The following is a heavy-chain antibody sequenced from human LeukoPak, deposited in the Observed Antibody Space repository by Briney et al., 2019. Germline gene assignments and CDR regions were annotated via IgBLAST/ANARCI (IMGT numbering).Heavy chain of an antibody. CDR3: ARDPYPHHYYDSSGFYYMDV. Sequence: SETLSLTCAVYGGSFSGYYWSWIRQPPGKGLEWIGYIYYSGSTYYNPSLKSRVTISVDTSKNQFSLKLSSVTAADTAVYYCARDPYPHHYYDSSGFYYMDVWGKGTTVTVSS. D-gene: IGHD3-22*01. J-gene: IGHJ6*03. CDR2: IYYSGST. V-gene: IGHV4-30-4*08. CDR1: GGSFSGYY.